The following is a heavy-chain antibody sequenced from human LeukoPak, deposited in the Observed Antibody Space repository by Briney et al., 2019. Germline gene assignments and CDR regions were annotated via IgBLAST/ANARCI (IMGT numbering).Heavy chain of an antibody. CDR1: GFTFSSYE. CDR3: ARDYSDYFGY. D-gene: IGHD4-11*01. J-gene: IGHJ4*02. CDR2: ISSSGSTI. Sequence: PGGSLRLSCAASGFTFSSYEMNWVRQAPGKGLEWVSYISSSGSTIYYADSVKGRFTISRDNAKNSLYLQMNSLRAEDTAVYYCARDYSDYFGYWGQGTLVTVSS. V-gene: IGHV3-48*03.